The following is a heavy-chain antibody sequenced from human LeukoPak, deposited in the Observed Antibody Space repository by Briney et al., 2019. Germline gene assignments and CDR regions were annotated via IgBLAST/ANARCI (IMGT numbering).Heavy chain of an antibody. D-gene: IGHD6-13*01. Sequence: GGSLRLSCAASGFTFSSFSMNWVRQAPGKGLEWVSSISSSSSYIYYADSVKGRFTISRDDAKNSLYLQMNSLRAEDTAVYYCAKEVWSSSWSKKNGMDVWGQGTTVTVSS. CDR1: GFTFSSFS. CDR3: AKEVWSSSWSKKNGMDV. J-gene: IGHJ6*02. V-gene: IGHV3-21*01. CDR2: ISSSSSYI.